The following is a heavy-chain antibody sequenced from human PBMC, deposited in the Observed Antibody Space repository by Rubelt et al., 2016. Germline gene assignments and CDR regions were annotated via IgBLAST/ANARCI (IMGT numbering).Heavy chain of an antibody. CDR3: ARGPSYYELWSGPQGY. Sequence: QVQLQESGPGLVKPSETLSLPCTVSGYSISSGYYWGWIRQPPGKGLEWIGSIYHSGSTYYNPSLKSRVTISVDTPKNQFSLNLSCVTAADTAVYYCARGPSYYELWSGPQGYWGQGTLVTVSS. J-gene: IGHJ4*02. D-gene: IGHD3-3*01. CDR2: IYHSGST. CDR1: GYSISSGYY. V-gene: IGHV4-38-2*02.